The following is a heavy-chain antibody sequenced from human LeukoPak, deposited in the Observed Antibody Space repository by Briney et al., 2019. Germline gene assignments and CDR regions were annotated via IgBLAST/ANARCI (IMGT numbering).Heavy chain of an antibody. CDR1: GGSISSYY. Sequence: SETLSLTCTVSGGSISSYYWSWIRQPPGKGLEWIGYIYYSGSTNYNPSLKSRVTISVDTSKNQFSLKLSSVTAADTAAYYCATSSYGDFHNVFDIWGQGTRVTVSS. V-gene: IGHV4-59*01. CDR2: IYYSGST. CDR3: ATSSYGDFHNVFDI. J-gene: IGHJ3*02. D-gene: IGHD4-17*01.